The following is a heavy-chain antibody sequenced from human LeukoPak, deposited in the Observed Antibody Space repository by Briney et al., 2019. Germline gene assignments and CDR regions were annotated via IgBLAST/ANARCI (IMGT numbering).Heavy chain of an antibody. Sequence: ASVKVSCKASGGTFSSYAISWVPQAPGQGLEWMGGIIPIFGTANYAQKFQGRVTITTDESTSTAYMELSSLRSEDTAVYYCARGRDGYQETEGAFDIWGQRTMVTVSS. CDR3: ARGRDGYQETEGAFDI. CDR1: GGTFSSYA. D-gene: IGHD5-24*01. CDR2: IIPIFGTA. V-gene: IGHV1-69*05. J-gene: IGHJ3*02.